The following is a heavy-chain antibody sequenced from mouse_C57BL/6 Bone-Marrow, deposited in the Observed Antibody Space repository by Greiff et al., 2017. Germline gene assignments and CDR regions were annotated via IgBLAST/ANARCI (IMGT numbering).Heavy chain of an antibody. Sequence: EVHLVESGGGLVQPGGSLKLSCAASGFTFSDHGMAWVRQAPRKGPEWVAFISNLAYSIYYADTVTGRFTISRENAKNTLYLEMSSLRSEDTAMYYCARHDYGYYDYAMDYWGQGTSVTVSA. CDR3: ARHDYGYYDYAMDY. J-gene: IGHJ4*01. CDR2: ISNLAYSI. CDR1: GFTFSDHG. V-gene: IGHV5-15*01. D-gene: IGHD2-3*01.